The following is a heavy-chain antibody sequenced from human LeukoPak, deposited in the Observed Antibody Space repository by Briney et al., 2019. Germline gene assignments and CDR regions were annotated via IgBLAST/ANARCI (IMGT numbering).Heavy chain of an antibody. Sequence: GGSLRLSCAASGFTFDDYAMHWVRQAPGKGLEWVSGISWNSGSIGYADSVKGRFTISRDNSKNTLYLQMNSLRAEDTAVYYCAKDSRFGELSRGNMDVWGKGTTVTISS. V-gene: IGHV3-9*01. CDR1: GFTFDDYA. CDR3: AKDSRFGELSRGNMDV. CDR2: ISWNSGSI. J-gene: IGHJ6*03. D-gene: IGHD3-10*01.